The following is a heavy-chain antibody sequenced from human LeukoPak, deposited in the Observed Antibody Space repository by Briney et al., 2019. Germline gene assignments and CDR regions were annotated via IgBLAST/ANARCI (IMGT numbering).Heavy chain of an antibody. J-gene: IGHJ4*02. Sequence: SQTLSLTCAICGESLSSNIFAWNWITQSPSRAVECLGRTYYRSKWYNDFAGSVESRITNNPHASKNQFSLPLNSVTPEDTAVYYCARVRGRYFDYWGQGTLVTVSS. CDR1: GESLSSNIFA. CDR3: ARVRGRYFDY. CDR2: TYYRSKWYN. D-gene: IGHD3-10*01. V-gene: IGHV6-1*01.